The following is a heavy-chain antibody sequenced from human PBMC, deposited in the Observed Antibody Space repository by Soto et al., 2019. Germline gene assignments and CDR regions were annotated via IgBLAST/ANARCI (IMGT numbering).Heavy chain of an antibody. CDR2: IYTSGST. J-gene: IGHJ6*02. CDR1: GGSISSYY. Sequence: SETLSLTCTVSGGSISSYYWSWIRQPAGKGLEWIGRIYTSGSTNYNPSLKSRVTMSVDTSKNQFSLKLSSVTAADTAVYYCARGGPYYDFWSGSRNYYYGMDVWGQGTTVTV. V-gene: IGHV4-4*07. CDR3: ARGGPYYDFWSGSRNYYYGMDV. D-gene: IGHD3-3*01.